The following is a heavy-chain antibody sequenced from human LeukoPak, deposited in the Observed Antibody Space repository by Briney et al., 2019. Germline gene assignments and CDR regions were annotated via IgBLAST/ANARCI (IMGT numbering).Heavy chain of an antibody. V-gene: IGHV3-7*01. Sequence: PGGSLRLSCAASGLTFTDFWMNWVRLAPGRGLEWLANIKPDGNEKYYVDSVKGRFAISRDNAKNEVYLEMNSRRAEDTGVYYCSGRDSSRSPRAYWGQGTLVRVSS. CDR1: GLTFTDFW. D-gene: IGHD2-2*01. CDR2: IKPDGNEK. CDR3: SGRDSSRSPRAY. J-gene: IGHJ4*02.